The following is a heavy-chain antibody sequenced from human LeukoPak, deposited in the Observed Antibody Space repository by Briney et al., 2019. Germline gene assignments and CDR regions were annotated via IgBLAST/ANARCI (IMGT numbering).Heavy chain of an antibody. CDR2: IYYSGST. CDR1: GYSISSSYY. Sequence: PSETLSLTCAVSGYSISSSYYWSWIRPPPGKGLEWIGYIYYSGSTNYNPSLKSRVTISVDTSKNQFSLKLSSVTAADTAVYYCARQVEIATTYFDYWGQGTLVTVSS. V-gene: IGHV4-59*08. CDR3: ARQVEIATTYFDY. J-gene: IGHJ4*02. D-gene: IGHD5-24*01.